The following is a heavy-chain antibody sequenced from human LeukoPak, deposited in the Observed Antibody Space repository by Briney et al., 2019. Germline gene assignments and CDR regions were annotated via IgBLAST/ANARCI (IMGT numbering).Heavy chain of an antibody. CDR2: INPSGST. CDR1: GGSFSGYY. J-gene: IGHJ4*02. CDR3: ARGVRGVGATNNY. D-gene: IGHD1-26*01. Sequence: PSGTLSLTCAVYGGSFSGYYWSWIRQPPGKGLEWIGEINPSGSTNYNPSLKRRVTISVDTSKTQFSLKLSSVTAADTAVYYCARGVRGVGATNNYWGQGTLVTVSS. V-gene: IGHV4-34*01.